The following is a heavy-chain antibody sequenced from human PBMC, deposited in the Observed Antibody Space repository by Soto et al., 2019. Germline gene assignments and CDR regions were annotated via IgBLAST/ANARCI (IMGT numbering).Heavy chain of an antibody. CDR2: IYYSGST. J-gene: IGHJ5*02. Sequence: SETLSLTCTVSGGSISSSSYYWGWIRQPPGKGLEWIGSIYYSGSTYYNPSLKSRVTISVDTSKNQFSLKLSSVTAADTAVYYCTTLGGDTAMVTTWFDPWGQGTLVTVSS. CDR3: TTLGGDTAMVTTWFDP. CDR1: GGSISSSSYY. D-gene: IGHD5-18*01. V-gene: IGHV4-39*01.